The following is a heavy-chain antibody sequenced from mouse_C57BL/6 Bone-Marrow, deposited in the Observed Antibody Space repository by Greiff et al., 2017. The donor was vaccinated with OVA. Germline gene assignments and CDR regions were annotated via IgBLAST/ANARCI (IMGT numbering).Heavy chain of an antibody. Sequence: EVNLVESGGSLVKPGGSLKLSCAASGFTFSSYTMSWVPQTPEKRLEWVATISGGGGNTYYPDSVKGRFTISRDNAKNTLYLQMSSLRSEDTALYYCARHDGYEYWGQGTLVTVSA. D-gene: IGHD2-2*01. J-gene: IGHJ3*01. CDR3: ARHDGYEY. V-gene: IGHV5-9*01. CDR1: GFTFSSYT. CDR2: ISGGGGNT.